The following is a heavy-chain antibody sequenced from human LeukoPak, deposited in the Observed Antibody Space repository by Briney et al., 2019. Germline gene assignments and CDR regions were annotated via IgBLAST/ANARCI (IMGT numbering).Heavy chain of an antibody. D-gene: IGHD5-12*01. CDR2: INHSGST. V-gene: IGHV4-34*01. Sequence: SETLSLTCAVYGGSFSGYYWSWIRQPPGKRLEWIGEINHSGSTSYNPSLKSRVTISVDTSKNQFSLKLSSVTAADTAVYYCAREGYSGYDPRNWFDPWGQGTLVTVSS. CDR3: AREGYSGYDPRNWFDP. J-gene: IGHJ5*02. CDR1: GGSFSGYY.